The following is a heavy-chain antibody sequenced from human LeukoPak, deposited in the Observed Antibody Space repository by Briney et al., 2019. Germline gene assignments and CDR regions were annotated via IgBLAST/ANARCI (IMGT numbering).Heavy chain of an antibody. Sequence: GGSLEISCKGSGFHFTYWIGWLRQMAGKGLDGMGIIYSGGSHTKYSPSFQGRVTISADRSISTAYLQWSSLEASDTAMYYCASARHGDYVWDYWGQGTLVTVSS. D-gene: IGHD4-17*01. V-gene: IGHV5-51*01. CDR2: IYSGGSHT. CDR1: GFHFTYW. J-gene: IGHJ4*02. CDR3: ASARHGDYVWDY.